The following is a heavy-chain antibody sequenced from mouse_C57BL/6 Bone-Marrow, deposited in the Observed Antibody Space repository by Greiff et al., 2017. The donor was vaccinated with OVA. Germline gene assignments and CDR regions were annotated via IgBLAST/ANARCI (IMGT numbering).Heavy chain of an antibody. CDR1: GYTFTDYY. Sequence: EVQLQQSGPVLVKPGASVKMSCKASGYTFTDYYMNWVKQSHGKSLEWIGVINPYNGGTSYNQKFKGKATLTVDKSSSTAYMELNSLTSEDSAVYYWEREGGGDYDYDGRDVGFAYWGQGTLVTVSA. CDR2: INPYNGGT. CDR3: EREGGGDYDYDGRDVGFAY. V-gene: IGHV1-19*01. D-gene: IGHD2-4*01. J-gene: IGHJ3*01.